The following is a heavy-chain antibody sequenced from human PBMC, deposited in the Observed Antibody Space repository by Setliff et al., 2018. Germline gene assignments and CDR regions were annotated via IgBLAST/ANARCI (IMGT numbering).Heavy chain of an antibody. J-gene: IGHJ4*01. CDR2: IRYGGSYE. V-gene: IGHV3-30*02. Sequence: PGGSLRLSCTASESTFSSFGMHWVRQAPGKGLEWVGFIRYGGSYEYYADSVQGRFTISRDNSKNTLFLHMNNLRPEDTALYYCAKASLAYSFGYYFDSWGQGALVTVSS. CDR3: AKASLAYSFGYYFDS. CDR1: ESTFSSFG. D-gene: IGHD5-18*01.